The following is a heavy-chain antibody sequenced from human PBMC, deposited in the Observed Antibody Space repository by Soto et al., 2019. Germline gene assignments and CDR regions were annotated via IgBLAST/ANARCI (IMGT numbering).Heavy chain of an antibody. J-gene: IGHJ4*02. V-gene: IGHV1-18*01. Sequence: QVQLVQSGAEVKKPGASVKVSCKASGYTFSTYGLXXXXXXPGQGLEWMGWISAYNGNTNYAQKHQGRVIMTTDTSXSXAXXXXXXXXXDDTAVYYCAXDSPPADYWGQGTLVTVSS. CDR1: GYTFSTYG. CDR3: AXDSPPADY. CDR2: ISAYNGNT.